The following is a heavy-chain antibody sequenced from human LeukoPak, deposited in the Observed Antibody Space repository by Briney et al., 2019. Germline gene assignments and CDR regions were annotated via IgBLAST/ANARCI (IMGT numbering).Heavy chain of an antibody. CDR3: ARVNGVGTQDY. J-gene: IGHJ4*02. CDR2: IIPILGIA. Sequence: GASVKVSCKASGGTFSSYAISWVRQAPGQGLEWMGRIIPILGIANYAQKFQGRVTITADKSTSTAYMELRSLRSDDTAVYYCARVNGVGTQDYWGQGTLVTVSS. CDR1: GGTFSSYA. V-gene: IGHV1-69*04. D-gene: IGHD1-26*01.